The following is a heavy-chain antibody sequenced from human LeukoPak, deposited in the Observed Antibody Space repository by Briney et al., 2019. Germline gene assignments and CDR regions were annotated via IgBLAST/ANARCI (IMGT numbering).Heavy chain of an antibody. Sequence: PGGALRLSRAASEFTFSNSGMHSGRPAPGEGLGGGSSLSCSSSYIYYADSVKGRFTISRDNAKNSLYLQMNSLRAEDTAVYYCASWRYYGSGGLRGYNWFDPWGQGTLVTVSS. D-gene: IGHD3-10*01. J-gene: IGHJ5*02. V-gene: IGHV3-21*01. CDR2: LSCSSSYI. CDR1: EFTFSNSG. CDR3: ASWRYYGSGGLRGYNWFDP.